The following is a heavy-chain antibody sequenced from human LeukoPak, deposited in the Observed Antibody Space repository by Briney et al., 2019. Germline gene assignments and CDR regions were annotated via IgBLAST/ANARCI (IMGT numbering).Heavy chain of an antibody. D-gene: IGHD3-3*01. CDR3: ARDTGDFWSGYYYYMDV. CDR2: ISSSSSYI. V-gene: IGHV3-21*01. J-gene: IGHJ6*03. Sequence: GGSLRLSCAASGFTFSSYSMNWVRQAPGKGLEWVSSISSSSSYIYYADSVKGRFTISRDNAKNSLYLQMNSLRAEDTAVYYCARDTGDFWSGYYYYMDVWGQGTMVTVSS. CDR1: GFTFSSYS.